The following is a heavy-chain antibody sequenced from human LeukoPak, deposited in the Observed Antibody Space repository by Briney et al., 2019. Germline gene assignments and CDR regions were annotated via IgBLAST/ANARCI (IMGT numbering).Heavy chain of an antibody. D-gene: IGHD3-22*01. CDR3: ARGEYYSDTSSYFDY. CDR1: GFTFSSCG. Sequence: GGSLRLSCAASGFTFSSCGMNWVRQARGKGLEWGAVISYDGSNKYYADSVKGRFTISRDNSKNTLFVQMSSLRAEDTAVYYCARGEYYSDTSSYFDYWGQGTLVTVSS. CDR2: ISYDGSNK. J-gene: IGHJ4*02. V-gene: IGHV3-30*03.